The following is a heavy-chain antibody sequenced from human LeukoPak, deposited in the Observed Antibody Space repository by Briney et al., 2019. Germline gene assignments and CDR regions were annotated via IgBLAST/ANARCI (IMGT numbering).Heavy chain of an antibody. CDR3: ARGVYSSSWAPFDY. J-gene: IGHJ4*02. CDR1: GGSFSGYY. Sequence: SETLSLTCAVYGGSFSGYYWSWVRQLPGKGLEWIGEINHSGSTNYNPSLKSRVTISVDTSKNQFSLKLSSVTAADTAVYYCARGVYSSSWAPFDYWGQGTLVTVSS. CDR2: INHSGST. V-gene: IGHV4-34*01. D-gene: IGHD6-13*01.